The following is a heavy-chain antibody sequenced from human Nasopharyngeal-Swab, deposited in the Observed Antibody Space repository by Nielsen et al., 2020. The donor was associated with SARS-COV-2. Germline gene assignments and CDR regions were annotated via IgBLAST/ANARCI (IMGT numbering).Heavy chain of an antibody. J-gene: IGHJ4*02. CDR3: ARVWGATCLN. CDR2: IYYSGST. D-gene: IGHD1-26*01. Sequence: PGKGLEWIGYIYYSGSTNYNPSLKSRVTISVDTSKNQFSLKLSSVTAADTAVHYCARVWGATCLNWGQGTLVTVSS. V-gene: IGHV4-59*13.